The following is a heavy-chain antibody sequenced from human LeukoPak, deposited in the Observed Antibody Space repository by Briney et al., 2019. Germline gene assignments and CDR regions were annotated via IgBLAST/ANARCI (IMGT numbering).Heavy chain of an antibody. CDR2: IYHSGST. CDR3: AREDSYGPFDY. CDR1: GGSISSGGYS. J-gene: IGHJ4*02. V-gene: IGHV4-30-2*01. Sequence: PSQTLSLTCAVSGGSISSGGYSWSWIRQPPGKGLEWIGYIYHSGSTYYNPSLKSRVTISVDRSKNQFSLKLSSVTAADTAVYYCAREDSYGPFDYWGQGTLVIVSS. D-gene: IGHD5-18*01.